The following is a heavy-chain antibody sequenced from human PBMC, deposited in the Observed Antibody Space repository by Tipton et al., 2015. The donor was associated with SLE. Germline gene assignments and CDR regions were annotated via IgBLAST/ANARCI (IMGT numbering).Heavy chain of an antibody. Sequence: TLSLTCSVSGGSIRSYYWSWIRQPPGKGLEWIGYFYYIGSTNYNPSLKSRVTISVDTSKNQFSLKLSSVTAADTAVYYCARDLTYYYDSSGLLSWFDPWGQGTLVTVSS. CDR2: FYYIGST. CDR1: GGSIRSYY. CDR3: ARDLTYYYDSSGLLSWFDP. D-gene: IGHD3-22*01. V-gene: IGHV4-59*12. J-gene: IGHJ5*02.